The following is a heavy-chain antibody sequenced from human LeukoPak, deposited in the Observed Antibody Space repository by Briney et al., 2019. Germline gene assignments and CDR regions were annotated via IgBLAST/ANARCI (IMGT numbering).Heavy chain of an antibody. CDR3: ARGNGWYFY. Sequence: SETLSVTCSVSGGSISGYYWSWIRQPPGKGLEWIGHIYYSGSTNYNPSLESRLTISADTSKNQFPLKLNSVTAADTAVYYCARGNGWYFYWGQGALVTVSS. J-gene: IGHJ4*02. CDR2: IYYSGST. V-gene: IGHV4-59*01. CDR1: GGSISGYY. D-gene: IGHD6-19*01.